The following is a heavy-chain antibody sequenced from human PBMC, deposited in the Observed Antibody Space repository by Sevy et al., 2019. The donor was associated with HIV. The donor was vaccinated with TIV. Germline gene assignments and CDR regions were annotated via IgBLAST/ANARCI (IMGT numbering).Heavy chain of an antibody. CDR2: ISGSGGTT. J-gene: IGHJ6*02. V-gene: IGHV3-23*01. CDR1: GFTFSNFD. D-gene: IGHD2-2*01. Sequence: GGSLRLSCAASGFTFSNFDMSWVRQAPGKGLEWVSTISGSGGTTYYADSVKGRFTISRDNSKKTLYLQMNSLRAEDTALYYCAKGDTSTRYYYYGMDVWGQGTAVTVSS. CDR3: AKGDTSTRYYYYGMDV.